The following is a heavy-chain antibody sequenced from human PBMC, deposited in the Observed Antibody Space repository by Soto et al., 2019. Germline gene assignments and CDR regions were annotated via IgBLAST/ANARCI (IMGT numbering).Heavy chain of an antibody. V-gene: IGHV3-30*18. CDR2: ISYDGSNK. D-gene: IGHD4-17*01. J-gene: IGHJ4*02. CDR3: AKDRAYGDEYFDY. Sequence: QVQLVESGGGVVQPGRSLRLSCAASGFTFSSYGMHWVRQAPGKGLEWVAVISYDGSNKYYAESVKGRFTISRDNSKNTLYLQMNSLRAEDTAVYYCAKDRAYGDEYFDYWGQGTLVTVSS. CDR1: GFTFSSYG.